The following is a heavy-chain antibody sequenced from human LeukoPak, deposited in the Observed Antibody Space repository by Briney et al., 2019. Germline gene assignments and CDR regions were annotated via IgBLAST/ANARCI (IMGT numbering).Heavy chain of an antibody. V-gene: IGHV1-46*01. CDR2: INPSGGST. CDR1: GYTFTSYY. Sequence: AASVKVSCKASGYTFTSYYIHWVRQAPGQGLEWMGLINPSGGSTNYAQKFQGRVTMTRDTSTSTVYMELSSLRSEDTAVYYCARGPSITMVRGGQRYYYMDVWGKGTTVTISS. CDR3: ARGPSITMVRGGQRYYYMDV. D-gene: IGHD3-10*01. J-gene: IGHJ6*03.